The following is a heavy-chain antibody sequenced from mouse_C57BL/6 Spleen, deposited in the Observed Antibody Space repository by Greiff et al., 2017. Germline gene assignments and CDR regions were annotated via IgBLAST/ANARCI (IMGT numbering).Heavy chain of an antibody. CDR2: IYPRSGNT. Sequence: QVQLQQSGAELARPGASVKLSCTASGYTFTSYGISWVKQRTGQGLEWIGEIYPRSGNTYYTEKFKGKATLTADKSSSTAYMELRSLTSEDSAVYFCARQGGSSNWYFDVWGTGTTVTVSS. J-gene: IGHJ1*03. V-gene: IGHV1-81*01. D-gene: IGHD1-1*01. CDR1: GYTFTSYG. CDR3: ARQGGSSNWYFDV.